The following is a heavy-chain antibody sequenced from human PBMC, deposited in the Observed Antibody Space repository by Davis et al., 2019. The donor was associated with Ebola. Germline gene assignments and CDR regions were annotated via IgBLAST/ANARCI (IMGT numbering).Heavy chain of an antibody. Sequence: ASVKVSCKASGYTFTSYYMHWVRQAPGQGLEWMGIINPSGGSTSYAQKFQGRGTMTRDTSTSTAYMELRSLRSEDTAVYYCASNVLSVGGTLNWFDPWGQGTLVTVSS. D-gene: IGHD1-26*01. J-gene: IGHJ5*02. V-gene: IGHV1-46*01. CDR2: INPSGGST. CDR3: ASNVLSVGGTLNWFDP. CDR1: GYTFTSYY.